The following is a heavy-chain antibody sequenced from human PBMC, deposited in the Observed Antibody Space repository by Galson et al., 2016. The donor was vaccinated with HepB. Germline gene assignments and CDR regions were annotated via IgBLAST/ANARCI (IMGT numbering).Heavy chain of an antibody. CDR1: GGSFSGYC. Sequence: ETLSLTCGVYGGSFSGYCWSWIRQPPGKGLEWIGEINHSGSTNYNPSLKSRVTISIDTSKNQFSLKLSSVTAADTAVYYCARGLKWNSSGYLACWGQGTLVTVSS. D-gene: IGHD3-22*01. CDR2: INHSGST. V-gene: IGHV4-34*01. J-gene: IGHJ4*02. CDR3: ARGLKWNSSGYLAC.